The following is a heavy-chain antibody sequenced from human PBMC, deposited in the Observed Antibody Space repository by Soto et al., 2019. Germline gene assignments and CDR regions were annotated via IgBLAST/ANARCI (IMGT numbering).Heavy chain of an antibody. CDR3: ARTSYDILTGRLDAFDV. CDR1: GGSISSSGYS. V-gene: IGHV4-30-2*01. Sequence: QLQLQESGSRLVKLSQTLPLTCAVSGGSISSSGYSWSWLRQPPGKGLEWIGCISHTGSAYYNPSLRSRVIISIDKSKNHFSLRLRSVTAADTAVYYCARTSYDILTGRLDAFDVWGQGTMVTVSS. J-gene: IGHJ3*01. CDR2: ISHTGSA. D-gene: IGHD3-9*01.